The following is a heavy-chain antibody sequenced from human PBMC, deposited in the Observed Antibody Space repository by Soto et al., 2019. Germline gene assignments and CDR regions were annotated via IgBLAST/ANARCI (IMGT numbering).Heavy chain of an antibody. V-gene: IGHV1-18*01. D-gene: IGHD4-17*01. CDR3: ARDRSDYGGNPDYYYYGMDV. CDR1: GYTFTSYG. CDR2: ISAYNGNT. Sequence: QVQLVQSGAEVKKPGASVKVSCKASGYTFTSYGISWVRQAPGQGLEWMGWISAYNGNTNYAQKLQGRVNMTTDTATSTAYMELRSLRSDDTAVYYCARDRSDYGGNPDYYYYGMDVWGQGTTVTVSS. J-gene: IGHJ6*02.